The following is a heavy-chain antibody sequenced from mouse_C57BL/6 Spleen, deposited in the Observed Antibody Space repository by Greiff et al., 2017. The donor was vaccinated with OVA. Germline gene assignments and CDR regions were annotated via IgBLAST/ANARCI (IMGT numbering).Heavy chain of an antibody. D-gene: IGHD2-3*01. CDR1: GYAFSSSW. CDR3: ARGSGLLPDY. Sequence: VHLVESGPELVKPGASVKISCKASGYAFSSSWMNWVKQRPGKGLEWIGRIYPGDGDTNYNGKFKGKATLTADKSSSTAYMLLSSLTSEDSAVYFCARGSGLLPDYWGQGTTLTVSS. V-gene: IGHV1-82*01. CDR2: IYPGDGDT. J-gene: IGHJ2*01.